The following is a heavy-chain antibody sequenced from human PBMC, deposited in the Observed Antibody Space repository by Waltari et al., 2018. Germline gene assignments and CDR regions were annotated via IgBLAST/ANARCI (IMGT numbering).Heavy chain of an antibody. V-gene: IGHV6-1*01. J-gene: IGHJ4*02. D-gene: IGHD3-10*01. CDR3: ARDGGLLWFGELLPFDY. CDR2: TYYRSKWYN. CDR1: GDSVSSTSAA. Sequence: QVQLQQSGPGLVKPSQTLSLTCAISGDSVSSTSAAWNWIRQSHSIGLEWLGRTYYRSKWYNDYAVSVKSRITINPDTSKNQFSLQLNSVTPEDTAVYYCARDGGLLWFGELLPFDYWGQGTLVTVSS.